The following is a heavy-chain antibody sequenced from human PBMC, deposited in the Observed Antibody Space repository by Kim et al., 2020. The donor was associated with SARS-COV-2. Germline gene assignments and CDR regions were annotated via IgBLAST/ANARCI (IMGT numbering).Heavy chain of an antibody. D-gene: IGHD3-3*02. CDR2: IYYSGNT. Sequence: SETLSLTCTVSGGSISTYYWSWIRQPPGKGLEWIGYIYYSGNTNYNPSLKSRVTISVDKSKNQFSLKLSSATAADTAVYYCARSSTPASLARLDPWGQGTLVTVSS. CDR3: ARSSTPASLARLDP. J-gene: IGHJ5*02. CDR1: GGSISTYY. V-gene: IGHV4-59*13.